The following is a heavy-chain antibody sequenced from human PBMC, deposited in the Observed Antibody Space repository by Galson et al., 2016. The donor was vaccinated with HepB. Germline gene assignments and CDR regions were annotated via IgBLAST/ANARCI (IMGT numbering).Heavy chain of an antibody. CDR1: GFTLGSYS. CDR3: ARDGSYCGGDCYSFHYGLDV. CDR2: ISSTSNTI. J-gene: IGHJ6*02. Sequence: SLRLPCAVSGFTLGSYSMNWVRQAPGKGLEWVSYISSTSNTIFYADSLQGRFTISRDNAKNSLYLQMNSLRDEDTAVYYCARDGSYCGGDCYSFHYGLDVWGQGTTVTVSS. V-gene: IGHV3-48*02. D-gene: IGHD2-21*02.